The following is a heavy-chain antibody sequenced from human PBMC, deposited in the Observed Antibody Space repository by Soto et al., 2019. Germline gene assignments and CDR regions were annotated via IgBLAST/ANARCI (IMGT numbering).Heavy chain of an antibody. J-gene: IGHJ4*02. V-gene: IGHV3-33*01. CDR1: GFTFSSYG. Sequence: GGSLRLSCAASGFTFSSYGMHWVRQAPGKGLEWVAVIWYDGSNKYYADSVKGRFTISRDNSKNTLYLQMNSLRAEDTAVYYCARAGEWGEYYYDSSGYSKRSPFDYWGQGTLVTVSS. CDR3: ARAGEWGEYYYDSSGYSKRSPFDY. D-gene: IGHD3-22*01. CDR2: IWYDGSNK.